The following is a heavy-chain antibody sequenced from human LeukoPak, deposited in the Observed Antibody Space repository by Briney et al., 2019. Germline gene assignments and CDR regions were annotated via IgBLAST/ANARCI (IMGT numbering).Heavy chain of an antibody. CDR1: GGSISSGSYY. D-gene: IGHD4-17*01. CDR3: ARDTVTDFNWFDP. V-gene: IGHV4-61*02. Sequence: SQTLSLTCTVSGGSISSGSYYWSRIRQPAGKGLEWIGRIYTSGSTNYNPSLKSRVTISVDTSKNQFSLKLSSVTAADTAVYYCARDTVTDFNWFDPWGQGTLVTVSS. CDR2: IYTSGST. J-gene: IGHJ5*02.